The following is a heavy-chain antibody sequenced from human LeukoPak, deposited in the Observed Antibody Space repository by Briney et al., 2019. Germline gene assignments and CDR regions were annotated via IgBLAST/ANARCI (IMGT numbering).Heavy chain of an antibody. D-gene: IGHD3-10*02. CDR1: GFTFNSYS. CDR3: AELGITMIGGV. Sequence: GRSLRLSCVGSGFTFNSYSMRWVRQAPGKGLEWVAVISYDGSNKYYADSVKGRFTISRDNSKNTLYLQMNSLRAEDTAVYYCAELGITMIGGVWGKGTTVTISS. CDR2: ISYDGSNK. V-gene: IGHV3-30*04. J-gene: IGHJ6*04.